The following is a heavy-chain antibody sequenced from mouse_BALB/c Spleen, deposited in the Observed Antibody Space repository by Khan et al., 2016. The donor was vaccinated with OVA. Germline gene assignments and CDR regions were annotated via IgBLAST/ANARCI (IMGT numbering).Heavy chain of an antibody. D-gene: IGHD1-3*01. CDR1: GFSLTSYG. Sequence: VQLQESGPGLVAPSQSLSITCTASGFSLTSYGVHWVRQPPGKGLEWLGVIWAGGSTNYNSALLYRMIILKANSKSPVFLKMNSLQTDDTAMYYCARLEDIWGQGTTLTVSS. CDR3: ARLEDI. V-gene: IGHV2-9*02. J-gene: IGHJ2*01. CDR2: IWAGGST.